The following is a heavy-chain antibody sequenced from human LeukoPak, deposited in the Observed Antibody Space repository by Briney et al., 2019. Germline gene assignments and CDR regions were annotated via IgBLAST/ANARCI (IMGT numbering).Heavy chain of an antibody. CDR3: ARDSHIYYDSSGYYGYYFDY. D-gene: IGHD3-22*01. J-gene: IGHJ4*02. CDR2: ISSSGSTI. CDR1: GFTFSDYY. Sequence: KSGGSLRLSCAASGFTFSDYYMSWIRQAPGKGREWGSYISSSGSTIYYADSVKGRFTISRDNAKNSLYLQMNSLRAEDTAVYYCARDSHIYYDSSGYYGYYFDYWGQGTLVTVSS. V-gene: IGHV3-11*04.